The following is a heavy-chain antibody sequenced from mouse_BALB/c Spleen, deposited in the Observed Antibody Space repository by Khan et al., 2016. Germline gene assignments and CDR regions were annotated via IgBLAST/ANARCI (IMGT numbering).Heavy chain of an antibody. V-gene: IGHV1-69*02. Sequence: QVQLKESGAELVRPGASVKLSCKAAGYTFTSYWINWMKQRPGHGLEWIGNIFPSDSYTKYTQKFTDKATLNVDKSYSTAYMQLSSPTSDDSAIYYCTRGESTMIRGFAYWGQGTLVTVSA. CDR2: IFPSDSYT. CDR1: GYTFTSYW. CDR3: TRGESTMIRGFAY. J-gene: IGHJ3*01. D-gene: IGHD2-4*01.